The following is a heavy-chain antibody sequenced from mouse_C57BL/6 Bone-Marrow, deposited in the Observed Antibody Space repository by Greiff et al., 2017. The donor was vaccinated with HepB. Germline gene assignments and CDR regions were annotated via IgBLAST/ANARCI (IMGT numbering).Heavy chain of an antibody. CDR3: ARSAPIYCGRGY. Sequence: VQLQQSGAELVKPGASVKLSCKASGYTFTSYWMHWVKQRPGQGLEWIGMIHPNSGSTNYNEKFKSKATLTVDKSSSTAYMQLSSLTSEDSAVYYCARSAPIYCGRGYWGQGTTLTVSS. V-gene: IGHV1-64*01. CDR2: IHPNSGST. D-gene: IGHD1-1*01. J-gene: IGHJ2*01. CDR1: GYTFTSYW.